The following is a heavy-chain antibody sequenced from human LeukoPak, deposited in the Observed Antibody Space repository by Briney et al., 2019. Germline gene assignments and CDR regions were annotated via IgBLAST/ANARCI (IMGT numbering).Heavy chain of an antibody. D-gene: IGHD3-10*01. CDR2: IRQDGSEK. V-gene: IGHV3-7*01. CDR1: GFTFSSHW. Sequence: GSLRLSCAASGFTFSSHWMSWVRPAPGKGLEWVANIRQDGSEKYYVDSVKGRFTISRDNAKNSLYLQMNSLRAEDTAVYYCARDRITMVRGVITNYYYYYMDVWGKGTTVTISS. CDR3: ARDRITMVRGVITNYYYYYMDV. J-gene: IGHJ6*03.